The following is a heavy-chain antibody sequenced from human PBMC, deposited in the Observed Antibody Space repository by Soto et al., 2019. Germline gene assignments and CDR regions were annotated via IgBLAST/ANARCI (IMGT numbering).Heavy chain of an antibody. Sequence: PXXTLSLPCTVSGGSISSYYWSWIPQPPGKGLEWIGYIYYSGSTNYNPSLKSRVTISVDTSKNQFSLKLSSVNAADTAVYYCARLAAAGPGGFDLWGRGTLVTVSS. CDR1: GGSISSYY. CDR2: IYYSGST. D-gene: IGHD6-13*01. V-gene: IGHV4-59*01. CDR3: ARLAAAGPGGFDL. J-gene: IGHJ2*01.